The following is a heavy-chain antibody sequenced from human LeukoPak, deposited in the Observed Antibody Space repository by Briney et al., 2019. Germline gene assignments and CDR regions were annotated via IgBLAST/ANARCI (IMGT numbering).Heavy chain of an antibody. D-gene: IGHD5-18*01. Sequence: SETLSLTCAVYGGSFSGYYWSWIRQPPGKGLEWIGEINHSGSTNYNPSLKSRVTISVDTSKNQFSLKLSSVTAADTAVYYCARVERRGYSYGAPDYCGQGTLVTVSS. V-gene: IGHV4-34*01. CDR1: GGSFSGYY. CDR2: INHSGST. J-gene: IGHJ4*02. CDR3: ARVERRGYSYGAPDY.